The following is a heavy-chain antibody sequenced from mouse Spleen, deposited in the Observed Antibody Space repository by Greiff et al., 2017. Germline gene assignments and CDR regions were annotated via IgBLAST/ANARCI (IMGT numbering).Heavy chain of an antibody. CDR3: ARNQLYYAMDY. CDR1: GYTFTSYW. D-gene: IGHD3-1*01. V-gene: IGHV1-64*01. Sequence: QVQLQQPGAELVKPGASVKLSCKASGYTFTSYWMHWVKQRPGQGLEWIGMIHPNSGSTNYNEKFKSKATLTVDTSSSTAYMQLSSLTSEDSAVYYCARNQLYYAMDYWGQGTSVTVSS. CDR2: IHPNSGST. J-gene: IGHJ4*01.